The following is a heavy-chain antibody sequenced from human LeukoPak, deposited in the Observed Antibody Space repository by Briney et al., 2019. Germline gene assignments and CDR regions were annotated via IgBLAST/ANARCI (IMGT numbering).Heavy chain of an antibody. CDR1: GGTFSSYA. CDR3: AREYSFGYDFFEY. D-gene: IGHD5-18*01. V-gene: IGHV1-69*13. J-gene: IGHJ4*02. Sequence: ASVKVSCKASGGTFSSYAISWVRQAPGQGLEWMGEIIPIFGTTNYAQKFQDRVTITADEPTSTAYMELSSLRSEDTAVYYCAREYSFGYDFFEYWGQGTLVTVSS. CDR2: IIPIFGTT.